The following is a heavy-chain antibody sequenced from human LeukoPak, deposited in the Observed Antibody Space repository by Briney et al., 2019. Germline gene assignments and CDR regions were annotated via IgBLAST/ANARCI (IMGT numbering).Heavy chain of an antibody. J-gene: IGHJ4*02. V-gene: IGHV3-15*07. Sequence: GGSLRLSCAVSGLTFSGAWMNWVRQAPGKGLEWVGRIRSNVDGGTADYNVPVRGRFTISRDDSKSTLFLQVNSLRPEDTAIYYCTRGYTYSAYWGRGTLVAVS. CDR1: GLTFSGAW. CDR2: IRSNVDGGTA. CDR3: TRGYTYSAY. D-gene: IGHD5-12*01.